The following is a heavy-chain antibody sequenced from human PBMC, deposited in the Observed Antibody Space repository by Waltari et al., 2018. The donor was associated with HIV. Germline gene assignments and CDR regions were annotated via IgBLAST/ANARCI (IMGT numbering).Heavy chain of an antibody. D-gene: IGHD3-22*01. J-gene: IGHJ4*02. V-gene: IGHV1-18*01. CDR3: ARDHYYGSSGYYSDY. Sequence: QVHLVQSGAESRNPGASVPVPCKALGYTFTNLGITWVRKAPGQGLEGMGWISGYNGDTKYAQKVRGRVTMTTDTSTSTAYLEMGSLRFDDTAVYYCARDHYYGSSGYYSDYWGQGTLVTVSS. CDR2: ISGYNGDT. CDR1: GYTFTNLG.